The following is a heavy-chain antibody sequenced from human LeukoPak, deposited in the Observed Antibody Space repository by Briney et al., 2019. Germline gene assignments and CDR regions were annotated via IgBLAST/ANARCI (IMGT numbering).Heavy chain of an antibody. CDR2: ISGSGGST. V-gene: IGHV3-23*01. CDR3: ARXNSYYYDSSGYYFVKIGYFDY. J-gene: IGHJ4*02. CDR1: GFTFSSYA. D-gene: IGHD3-22*01. Sequence: GGSLRLSCAASGFTFSSYAMSWVRQAPGKGLEWVSAISGSGGSTYYADSVKGRFTISRDNSKNTLYLQMNSLRAEDTAVYYCARXNSYYYDSSGYYFVKIGYFDYWGQGTLVTVSS.